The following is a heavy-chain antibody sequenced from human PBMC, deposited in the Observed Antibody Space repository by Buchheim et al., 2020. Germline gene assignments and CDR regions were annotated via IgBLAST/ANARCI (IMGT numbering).Heavy chain of an antibody. CDR1: GYTFTSYY. Sequence: QVQLVQSGAEVKKPGASVKVSCKASGYTFTSYYMHWVRQAPGQGLEWMGIINPSGGSTSYAQKFQGRVTMTRDTSPSTVYMELSSLRSEDTAVYYCARDLGIAAAGTSRAYFDYWGQGTL. CDR3: ARDLGIAAAGTSRAYFDY. D-gene: IGHD6-13*01. CDR2: INPSGGST. J-gene: IGHJ4*02. V-gene: IGHV1-46*01.